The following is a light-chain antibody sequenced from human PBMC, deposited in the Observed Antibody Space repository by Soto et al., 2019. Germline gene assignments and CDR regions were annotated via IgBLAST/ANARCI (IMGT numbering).Light chain of an antibody. CDR1: QSVSSN. V-gene: IGKV3-15*01. Sequence: EIVMTQSPATLSVSPGERATLSCRASQSVSSNLAWYQQKPGQAPRFLIYGASTRATGIPARFSGSGSGTGFTLSISRRQSEDFAVYYCQQYNNWARGTFGQGTKLEFK. CDR2: GAS. CDR3: QQYNNWARGT. J-gene: IGKJ2*02.